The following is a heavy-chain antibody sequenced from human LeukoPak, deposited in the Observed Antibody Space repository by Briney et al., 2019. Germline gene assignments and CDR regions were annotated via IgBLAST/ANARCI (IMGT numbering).Heavy chain of an antibody. J-gene: IGHJ4*02. Sequence: WGSLRLSCAASGFSFDDYDMSWVRQAPGKGLEWVAGINWNGGSTSYADSVKGRFTISRDNAKNSLYLQMNSLRAEDTALYYCASLRGDYVGNDFDYWGQGTLVTVSS. V-gene: IGHV3-20*04. D-gene: IGHD4-23*01. CDR1: GFSFDDYD. CDR2: INWNGGST. CDR3: ASLRGDYVGNDFDY.